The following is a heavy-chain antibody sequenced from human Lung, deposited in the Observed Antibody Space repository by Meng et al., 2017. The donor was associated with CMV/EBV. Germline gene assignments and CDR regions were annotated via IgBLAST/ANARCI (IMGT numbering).Heavy chain of an antibody. J-gene: IGHJ6*04. CDR2: IKQDESEI. Sequence: GGSLRLSCAASGFTFSSFWMAWVRQAPGKGLEWVGNIKQDESEIQYVGSVKGRFTITRDNAKNSLFLQMNSLRAEDTAVCYCARSMLEVNRYYYRMDVWGEGTPVTVSS. CDR3: ARSMLEVNRYYYRMDV. V-gene: IGHV3-7*01. D-gene: IGHD1-1*01. CDR1: GFTFSSFW.